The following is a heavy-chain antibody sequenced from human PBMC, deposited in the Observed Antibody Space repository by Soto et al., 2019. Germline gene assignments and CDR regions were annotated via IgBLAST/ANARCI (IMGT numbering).Heavy chain of an antibody. J-gene: IGHJ4*02. CDR1: GFSLSTSGVG. D-gene: IGHD3-9*01. CDR3: AHTTPWXFDWLLFDY. Sequence: QITLKESGPTLVKPTQTLTLTCTFSGFSLSTSGVGVGWIRQPPGKALEWLALIYWDDDKRYSPSLKSRLTITKDTSKNQVVLTMTNMDPVDTATYYCAHTTPWXFDWLLFDYWGQGTLVTVSS. CDR2: IYWDDDK. V-gene: IGHV2-5*02.